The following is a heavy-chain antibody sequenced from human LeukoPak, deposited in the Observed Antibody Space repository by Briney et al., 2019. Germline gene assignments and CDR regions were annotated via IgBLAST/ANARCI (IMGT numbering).Heavy chain of an antibody. CDR2: IKQDGSEK. V-gene: IGHV3-7*01. J-gene: IGHJ6*03. CDR1: GFTFSSYW. Sequence: GGSLRLSCAASGFTFSSYWMSWVRQAPGKGLEWVANIKQDGSEKYYVDSVKGRFTISRDNAKNSLYLQMNSLRAEDTAVYYCARVVTPLGIIYYYMDVWGKGTTVTVSS. CDR3: ARVVTPLGIIYYYMDV. D-gene: IGHD4-23*01.